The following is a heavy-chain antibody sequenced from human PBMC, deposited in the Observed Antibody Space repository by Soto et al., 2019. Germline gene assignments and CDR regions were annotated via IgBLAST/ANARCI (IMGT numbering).Heavy chain of an antibody. V-gene: IGHV3-30*18. CDR3: AKGSEMATGAFDI. CDR2: ISYDGSNK. Sequence: QVQLVESGGGVVQPGRSLRLSCAASGFTFSSYGMHWVRQAPGKGLEWVAVISYDGSNKYYADSVKGRFTISRDNSKNTLYLQMNSLRAEDTAVYYCAKGSEMATGAFDIWGQGTMVTVSS. CDR1: GFTFSSYG. D-gene: IGHD5-12*01. J-gene: IGHJ3*02.